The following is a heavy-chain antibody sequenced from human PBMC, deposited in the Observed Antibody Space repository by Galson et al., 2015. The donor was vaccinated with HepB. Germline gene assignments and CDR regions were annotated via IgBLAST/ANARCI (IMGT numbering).Heavy chain of an antibody. J-gene: IGHJ4*02. V-gene: IGHV1-2*04. Sequence: SVKVSCKASGYTFTGYYMHWVRQAPGQGLEWMGWINPNSGGTNYAQKFQGWVTMTRDTSISTAYMELSRLRSDDTAVYYCARASYCGGDCYPDYWGQGTLVTVSS. D-gene: IGHD2-21*02. CDR1: GYTFTGYY. CDR3: ARASYCGGDCYPDY. CDR2: INPNSGGT.